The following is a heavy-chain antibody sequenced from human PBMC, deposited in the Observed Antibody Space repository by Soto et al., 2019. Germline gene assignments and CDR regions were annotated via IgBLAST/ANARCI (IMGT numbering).Heavy chain of an antibody. CDR1: GSSISSGPY. D-gene: IGHD3-22*01. CDR2: IYHSGST. J-gene: IGHJ4*02. V-gene: IGHV4-38-2*02. Sequence: PSETLSLTCAVSGSSISSGPYWGWIRQPPGKGLEWIGSIYHSGSTYYNPSLKSRVSIPVDTSKNQFSLKLTSVTAADTAVYYCARDKYYYDTSGYRKFDYWGQGTLVTVSS. CDR3: ARDKYYYDTSGYRKFDY.